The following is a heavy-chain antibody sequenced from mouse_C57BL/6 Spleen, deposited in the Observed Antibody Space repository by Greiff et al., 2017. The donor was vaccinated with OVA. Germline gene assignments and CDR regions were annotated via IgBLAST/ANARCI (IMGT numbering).Heavy chain of an antibody. Sequence: EVKLVESGGGLVKPGGSLKLSCAASGFTFSSYAMSWVRQTPEKRLEWVATISDGGSYTYYPDNVKGRFTLSRDNAKNNLYLQMSHLKSEDTAMYYCARGGLTTVVPHYAMDYWGQGTSVTVSS. D-gene: IGHD1-1*01. CDR2: ISDGGSYT. J-gene: IGHJ4*01. CDR3: ARGGLTTVVPHYAMDY. V-gene: IGHV5-4*03. CDR1: GFTFSSYA.